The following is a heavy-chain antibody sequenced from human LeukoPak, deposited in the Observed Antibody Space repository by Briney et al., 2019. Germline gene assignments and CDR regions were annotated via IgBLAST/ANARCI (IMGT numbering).Heavy chain of an antibody. Sequence: SEILSLTCTVSGGSISSSSYYWGWIRQPPGKGLEWIGSIYYSGSTYYNPSLKSRVTISVDTSKNQFSLKLSSVTAADTAVYYSARDRTSVYGMDVWGQGTTVTVSS. V-gene: IGHV4-39*07. CDR3: ARDRTSVYGMDV. CDR1: GGSISSSSYY. CDR2: IYYSGST. J-gene: IGHJ6*02. D-gene: IGHD2-2*01.